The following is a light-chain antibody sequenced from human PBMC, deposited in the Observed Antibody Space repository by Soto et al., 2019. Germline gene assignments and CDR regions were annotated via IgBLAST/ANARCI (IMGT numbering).Light chain of an antibody. CDR1: SSNIGNNY. J-gene: IGLJ1*01. Sequence: QSVLTQPPSVSAAPGQTVTISCSGSSSNIGNNYVSWYQQLPGTAPKLLIYENNKRPSGIPDRFSGSKSGTSATLGITGLQTGYEADYYCGTWDSSLSAGGYVFGTGTQLTVL. CDR3: GTWDSSLSAGGYV. CDR2: ENN. V-gene: IGLV1-51*02.